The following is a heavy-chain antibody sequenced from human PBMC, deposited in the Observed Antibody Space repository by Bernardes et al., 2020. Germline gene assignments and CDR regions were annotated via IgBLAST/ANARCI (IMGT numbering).Heavy chain of an antibody. Sequence: GGSLRLSCAASGGTFSSYAMSWVRQAPGKGLEWVSAVGGSGGGTYYADSVRGRFTISRDNAKNTLFLQMNSLRAEDTAIYYCAKENSGTYYWAGSDSWGQGTLVTVSS. D-gene: IGHD1-26*01. V-gene: IGHV3-23*01. CDR2: VGGSGGGT. CDR3: AKENSGTYYWAGSDS. CDR1: GGTFSSYA. J-gene: IGHJ4*02.